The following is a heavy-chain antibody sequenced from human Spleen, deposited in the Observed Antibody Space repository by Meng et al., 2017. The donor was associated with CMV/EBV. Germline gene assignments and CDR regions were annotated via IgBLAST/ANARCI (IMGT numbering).Heavy chain of an antibody. V-gene: IGHV3-69-1*01. CDR3: ARDDSDYFDY. CDR1: EFIFSVCN. Sequence: GGSLRLSCAASEFIFSVCNINWVRQAPGEGLEWVSYINSGSTIYYADSVKGRFTISRDNSKNTLYLQMNSLRAEDTAVYYCARDDSDYFDYWGQGTLVTVSS. J-gene: IGHJ4*02. CDR2: INSGSTI. D-gene: IGHD2-15*01.